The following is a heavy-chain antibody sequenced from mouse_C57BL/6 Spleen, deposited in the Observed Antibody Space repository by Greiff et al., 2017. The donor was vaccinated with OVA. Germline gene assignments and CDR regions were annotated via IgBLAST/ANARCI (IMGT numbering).Heavy chain of an antibody. CDR1: GFNIKDYY. D-gene: IGHD1-1*01. CDR2: IDPEDGET. CDR3: ASHYYGSSYPYAMYY. Sequence: VQLQQSGAELVKPGASVKLSCTASGFNIKDYYMHWVKQRTEQGLEWIGRIDPEDGETKYAPKFQGKAPITADKSSTTAYLQLSSLTSEDTAVYYCASHYYGSSYPYAMYYWGQGTSVTVSS. V-gene: IGHV14-2*01. J-gene: IGHJ4*01.